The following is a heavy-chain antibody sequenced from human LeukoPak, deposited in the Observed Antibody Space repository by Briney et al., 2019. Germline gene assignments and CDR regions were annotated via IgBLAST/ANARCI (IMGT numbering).Heavy chain of an antibody. CDR1: GGSISSSTYY. CDR2: IYYSGST. V-gene: IGHV4-39*01. CDR3: ARQAPRYSGYDRLLHFDP. D-gene: IGHD5-12*01. J-gene: IGHJ5*02. Sequence: SETLSLTCTVSGGSISSSTYYWSWIRQPPGKGLEWIGSIYYSGSTYYNPSLKSRGTISVDTSKNQFSLKVSSVTAADTAVYYCARQAPRYSGYDRLLHFDPWGQGTLVTVSS.